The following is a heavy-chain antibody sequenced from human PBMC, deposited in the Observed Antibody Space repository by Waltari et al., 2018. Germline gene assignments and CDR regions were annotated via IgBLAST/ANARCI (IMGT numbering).Heavy chain of an antibody. CDR3: ARSSSWDEGFDY. CDR2: IYYSGSA. CDR1: GGSISSYY. D-gene: IGHD6-13*01. J-gene: IGHJ4*02. V-gene: IGHV4-59*01. Sequence: QVQLQESGPGLVKPSETLSLTCTVSGGSISSYYWSLIRQPPGKGLEWIGYIYYSGSANYNPSLKSRVTISVDTSKNQFSLKRSSVTAADTAVYYCARSSSWDEGFDYWGQGTLVTVSS.